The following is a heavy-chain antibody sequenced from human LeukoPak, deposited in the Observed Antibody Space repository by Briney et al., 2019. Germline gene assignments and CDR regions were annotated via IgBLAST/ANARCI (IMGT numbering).Heavy chain of an antibody. CDR1: GYTFTDYY. CDR3: ARGRSGESLRFHC. Sequence: ASVKVSCKASGYTFTDYYMYWVRQAPGQGLEWMGRINPNSGGTNYAQRFQGRVTMTRDTSISTAYMELTRLRFDDTAVYYCARGRSGESLRFHCWGQGTLVTVSS. J-gene: IGHJ4*02. V-gene: IGHV1-2*06. CDR2: INPNSGGT. D-gene: IGHD5-12*01.